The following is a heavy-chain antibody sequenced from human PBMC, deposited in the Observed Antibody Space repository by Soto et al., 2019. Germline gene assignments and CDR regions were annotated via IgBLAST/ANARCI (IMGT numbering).Heavy chain of an antibody. Sequence: GASVKVSCKASGGTFSSYAISWVRQAPGQRLEGVGGIIPIFGTANYAQKFQGRVTITADESTSTAYMELSSLRSEDTAVYYCARDRTPVITMIVVVTDYYYGMDVWGQGTTVTVSS. CDR2: IIPIFGTA. CDR3: ARDRTPVITMIVVVTDYYYGMDV. V-gene: IGHV1-69*13. CDR1: GGTFSSYA. D-gene: IGHD3-22*01. J-gene: IGHJ6*02.